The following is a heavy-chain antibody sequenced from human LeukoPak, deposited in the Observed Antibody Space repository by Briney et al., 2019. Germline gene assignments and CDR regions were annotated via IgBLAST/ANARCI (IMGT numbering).Heavy chain of an antibody. CDR1: RFTFSDYY. CDR2: ITYSGTAI. Sequence: GGSLRLSCAASRFTFSDYYMTWIRQAPGKRLECVSYITYSGTAIYYADSVKGRFTISRDNAKSSLYLQINNLRAEDTAVYYCARWSANSGFDIWGQGTMVTVSS. CDR3: ARWSANSGFDI. V-gene: IGHV3-11*04. D-gene: IGHD4/OR15-4a*01. J-gene: IGHJ3*02.